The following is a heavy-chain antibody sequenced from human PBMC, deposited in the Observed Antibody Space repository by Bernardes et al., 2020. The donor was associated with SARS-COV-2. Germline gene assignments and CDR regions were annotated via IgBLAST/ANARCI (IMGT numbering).Heavy chain of an antibody. J-gene: IGHJ5*02. D-gene: IGHD3-22*01. V-gene: IGHV4-4*07. CDR1: GGSISNYY. CDR2: IYISGST. CDR3: ARGYYDSSGYYPNGNWFDP. Sequence: SETLSLTCTVSGGSISNYYWSWIRQPAGKGLEWIGRIYISGSTNYNPSLKSRVTMSVDTSKNQFSLKLSSVTAADTAVYYCARGYYDSSGYYPNGNWFDPWGQGTLVTVSS.